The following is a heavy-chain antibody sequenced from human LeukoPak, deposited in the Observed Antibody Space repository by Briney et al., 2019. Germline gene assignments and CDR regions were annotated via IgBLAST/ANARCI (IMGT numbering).Heavy chain of an antibody. CDR1: GYSISSGCY. J-gene: IGHJ3*02. CDR3: ARTRPAGKAFDI. V-gene: IGHV4-38-2*02. Sequence: SETLSLTCTVSGYSISSGCYWGWIRQPPGKGLEWIGSIYHSGSTYYNPSLKSRVTISVDTSKNQFSLKLSSVTAADTAVYYCARTRPAGKAFDIWGQGTMVTVSS. D-gene: IGHD6-13*01. CDR2: IYHSGST.